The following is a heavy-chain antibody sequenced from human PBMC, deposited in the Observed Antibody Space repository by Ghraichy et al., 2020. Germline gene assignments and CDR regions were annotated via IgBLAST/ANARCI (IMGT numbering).Heavy chain of an antibody. CDR3: ARGIMATHRDWYFDL. Sequence: GGSLRLSCAASGFTFSSYDMHWVRQPIGKGLEWVSVIGIAGDTYYPGSVKGRFTISRENAKNSLYLQMNSLSAGDTAMYYCARGIMATHRDWYFDLWGRGTLVTVSS. D-gene: IGHD5-12*01. J-gene: IGHJ2*01. CDR2: IGIAGDT. CDR1: GFTFSSYD. V-gene: IGHV3-13*01.